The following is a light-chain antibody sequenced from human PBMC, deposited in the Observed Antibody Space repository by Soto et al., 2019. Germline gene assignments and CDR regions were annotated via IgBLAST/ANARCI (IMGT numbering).Light chain of an antibody. CDR2: DVS. V-gene: IGLV2-14*03. Sequence: QSVLTQPASVSGSPGQSITISCTGTSSDVAAYNYVSWYQQHPGKAPKLMVYDVSNRPSGVSNRFSGSKSGNTASLTISGLQAEDEADYYCSSYTSGGKYVFGTGTKLTVL. J-gene: IGLJ1*01. CDR3: SSYTSGGKYV. CDR1: SSDVAAYNY.